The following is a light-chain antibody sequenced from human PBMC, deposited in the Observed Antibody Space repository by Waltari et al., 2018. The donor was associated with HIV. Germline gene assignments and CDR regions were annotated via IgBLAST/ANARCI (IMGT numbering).Light chain of an antibody. CDR1: SSNIGSNT. CDR2: STN. V-gene: IGLV1-44*01. Sequence: QSVLTQPPSASGAPGQWVPISCSGSSSNIGSNTVNWYQHLPGTAPKLLIYSTNQRPSGVPDRFSGSKSGTSASLSITGLQSEVEADYYCSAWDDSLNGVVFGGGTKVTVL. J-gene: IGLJ2*01. CDR3: SAWDDSLNGVV.